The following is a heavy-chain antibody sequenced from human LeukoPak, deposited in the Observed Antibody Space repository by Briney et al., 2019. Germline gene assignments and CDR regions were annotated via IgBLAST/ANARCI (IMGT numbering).Heavy chain of an antibody. CDR1: GGSVSSNGYY. CDR2: IFHTGTT. CDR3: ARDPTGSGTFDP. Sequence: PSETLSLTCTVSGGSVSSNGYYWGWGRQSPGGGLEWIGSIFHTGTTYYNPSLKSRVTMSVDTSKNQFSLKLSSVTAAGTAVYYCARDPTGSGTFDPWGQGTLVTVSS. V-gene: IGHV4-39*07. J-gene: IGHJ5*02. D-gene: IGHD6-25*01.